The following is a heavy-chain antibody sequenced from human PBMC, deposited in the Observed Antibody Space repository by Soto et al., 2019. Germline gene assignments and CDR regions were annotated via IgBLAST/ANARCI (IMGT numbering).Heavy chain of an antibody. CDR2: IIPILGIA. CDR3: AREEYYYGSGAIFDC. Sequence: QVQLVQSGAEVKKPGSSVKVSCKASGGTFSSYTISWGRQAHGQGLEWMGRIIPILGIANYAQKFQGRVTITADTSTSTAYLALSSLRSEDTAVYYCAREEYYYGSGAIFDCCGKGTLVTVS. CDR1: GGTFSSYT. D-gene: IGHD3-10*01. V-gene: IGHV1-69*08. J-gene: IGHJ4*02.